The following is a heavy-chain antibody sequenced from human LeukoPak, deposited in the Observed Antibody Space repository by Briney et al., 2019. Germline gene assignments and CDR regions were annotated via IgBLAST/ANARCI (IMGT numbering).Heavy chain of an antibody. D-gene: IGHD6-19*01. Sequence: TVSGGSISSYYWSWLRQPPGKGLEWIGYISYSGSTNYNPSLKSRVSISIHTSKSQFSLKLSSVTGADTALYYCARGSSSRWYSGADWGQGTLVTVPS. J-gene: IGHJ4*02. V-gene: IGHV4-59*01. CDR3: ARGSSSRWYSGAD. CDR1: GGSISSYY. CDR2: ISYSGST.